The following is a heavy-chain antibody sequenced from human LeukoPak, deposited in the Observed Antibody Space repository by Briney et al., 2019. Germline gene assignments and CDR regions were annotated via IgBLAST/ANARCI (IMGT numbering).Heavy chain of an antibody. D-gene: IGHD5-24*01. Sequence: GGSLRLSCAASGFTFSSYAMSWVRQAPGKGLEWVSAISNSGGSTYYADSVKGRFTIYRDNSKNTLYLQMNSLRAEDTAVYYCAKVLQYYYYGMDVWGQGTTVTVSS. CDR1: GFTFSSYA. J-gene: IGHJ6*02. CDR2: ISNSGGST. V-gene: IGHV3-23*01. CDR3: AKVLQYYYYGMDV.